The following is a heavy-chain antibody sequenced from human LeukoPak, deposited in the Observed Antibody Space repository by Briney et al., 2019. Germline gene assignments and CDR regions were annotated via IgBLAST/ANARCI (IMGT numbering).Heavy chain of an antibody. CDR2: ISSSDSTI. Sequence: GGSLRLSCAASGISVSSNYMSWVRQAPGKGLEWVSYISSSDSTIYYADPVKGRFTISRDNAKNSLYLQMNSLRAGDTAVYYCARTIEMATISYFDYWGQGTLVTVSS. D-gene: IGHD5-24*01. CDR3: ARTIEMATISYFDY. CDR1: GISVSSNY. V-gene: IGHV3-11*04. J-gene: IGHJ4*02.